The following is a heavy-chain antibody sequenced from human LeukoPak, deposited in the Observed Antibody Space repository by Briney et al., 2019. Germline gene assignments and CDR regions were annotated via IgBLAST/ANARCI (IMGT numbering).Heavy chain of an antibody. V-gene: IGHV3-66*04. J-gene: IGHJ6*03. Sequence: GGSLRLSCAASGFTFSSYGMSWVRQAPGKGLEWVSVIYSGGSTYYADSVKGRFTISRDNSKNTLYLQMNSLRAEDTAVYYCATHTYYYGSGSYYYYYYMDVWGKGTTVTISS. CDR3: ATHTYYYGSGSYYYYYYMDV. CDR1: GFTFSSYG. CDR2: IYSGGST. D-gene: IGHD3-10*01.